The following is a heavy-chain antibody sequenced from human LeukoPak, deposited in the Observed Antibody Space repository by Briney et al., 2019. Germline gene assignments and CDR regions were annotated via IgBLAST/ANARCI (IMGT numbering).Heavy chain of an antibody. CDR3: AREHRSNWNYGVCWFDP. Sequence: MPGGSLRLSCAASGFTFSSYSMNWVRQAPGKGLEWVSSISSSSSYIYYADSVKGRFTISRDNAKNSLYLQMNSLRAEDTAVYYCAREHRSNWNYGVCWFDPWGQGTLVTVSS. V-gene: IGHV3-21*01. J-gene: IGHJ5*02. CDR2: ISSSSSYI. CDR1: GFTFSSYS. D-gene: IGHD1-7*01.